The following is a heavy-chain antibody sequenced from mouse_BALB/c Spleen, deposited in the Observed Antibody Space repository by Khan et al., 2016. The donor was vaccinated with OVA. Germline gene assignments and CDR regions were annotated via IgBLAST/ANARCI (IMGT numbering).Heavy chain of an antibody. Sequence: VELVESGPAMVAPSQSLSITCTVSGFSLTSYGVHWVRQPPGKGLEWLGVIWAGGSTNYNSALMSRLRICKDNYKSQAFLKMIRLLTADTAMYYCSRYYGNYGWYFDVWGAGTTVTVSS. D-gene: IGHD2-1*01. CDR3: SRYYGNYGWYFDV. CDR2: IWAGGST. J-gene: IGHJ1*01. V-gene: IGHV2-9*02. CDR1: GFSLTSYG.